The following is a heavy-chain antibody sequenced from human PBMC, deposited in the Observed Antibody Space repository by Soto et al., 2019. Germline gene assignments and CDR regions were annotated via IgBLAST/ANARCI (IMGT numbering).Heavy chain of an antibody. J-gene: IGHJ6*03. CDR3: TTAPRNFITMVFAMGAMDV. Sequence: GGSLRLSCAASGFTFSNAWMSWVRQAPGKGLEWVGRIKSKTDGGTTDYAAPVKGRFTISRDDSKNTLYLQMNSLKTEDTAVYYCTTAPRNFITMVFAMGAMDVWGKGTTVTVSS. CDR2: IKSKTDGGTT. D-gene: IGHD3-10*01. V-gene: IGHV3-15*01. CDR1: GFTFSNAW.